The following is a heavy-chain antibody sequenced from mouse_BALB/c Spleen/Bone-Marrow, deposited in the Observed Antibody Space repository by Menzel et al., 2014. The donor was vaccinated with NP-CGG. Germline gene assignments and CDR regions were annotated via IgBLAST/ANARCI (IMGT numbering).Heavy chain of an antibody. CDR1: GYTFSSYW. CDR2: ILPGSGST. J-gene: IGHJ3*01. Sequence: VQLQQSGTELMQPGASVKISCKATGYTFSSYWIEWVNQRPGHGLEWIGEILPGSGSTNYNEKFTGKATFTADTSSNTAYMQLSSLTSEDSAVYYCARRGHGFAWFAYWGQGTLVTVSA. V-gene: IGHV1-9*01. CDR3: ARRGHGFAWFAY. D-gene: IGHD1-2*01.